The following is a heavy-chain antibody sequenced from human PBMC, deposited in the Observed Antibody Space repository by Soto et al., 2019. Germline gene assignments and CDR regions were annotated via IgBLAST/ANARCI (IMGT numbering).Heavy chain of an antibody. CDR2: IYYSGST. J-gene: IGHJ6*03. D-gene: IGHD1-7*01. V-gene: IGHV4-59*08. Sequence: PSETLSLTCTVSGGSIRGYCWTWIRQPPGEGLEWIGYIYYSGSTNYNPSLKSRVTISVDTSKNQFSLKLSSVTAADTAVYYCARHSELPDYYYYYYMDVWGKGTTVTVSS. CDR3: ARHSELPDYYYYYYMDV. CDR1: GGSIRGYC.